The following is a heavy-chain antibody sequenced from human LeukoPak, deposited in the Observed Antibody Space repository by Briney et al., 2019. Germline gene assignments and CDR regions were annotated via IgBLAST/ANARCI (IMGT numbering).Heavy chain of an antibody. D-gene: IGHD3-22*01. J-gene: IGHJ4*02. CDR1: GYTFTSYG. CDR2: ISPYNANT. V-gene: IGHV1-18*01. Sequence: ASVKVSCKASGYTFTSYGISWLRQAPGQGLEWMGWISPYNANTDYAQKLQGRVTLTTDTSTSTAYMELRSLRSDDTAVYYCARDYYDSSGQYYFDYWGQGTLVIVSS. CDR3: ARDYYDSSGQYYFDY.